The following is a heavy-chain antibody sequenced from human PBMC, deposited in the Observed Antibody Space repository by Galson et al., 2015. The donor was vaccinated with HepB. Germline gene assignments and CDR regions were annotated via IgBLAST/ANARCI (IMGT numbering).Heavy chain of an antibody. D-gene: IGHD3-16*01. J-gene: IGHJ4*02. CDR3: ARGRLGGY. CDR2: INPKSGAA. CDR1: GYTFTDNY. Sequence: SVKVSCKASGYTFTDNYVHWVRQAPGQGLESVGWINPKSGAATSAQKFQGRVTVTTDTSITTAYMELSSLRSDDTAVYYCARGRLGGYWGQGTLVTVSS. V-gene: IGHV1-2*02.